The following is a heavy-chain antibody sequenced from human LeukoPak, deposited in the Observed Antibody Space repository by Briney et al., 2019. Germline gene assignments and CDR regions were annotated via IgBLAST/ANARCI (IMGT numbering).Heavy chain of an antibody. CDR3: ASLSAGDLSC. V-gene: IGHV3-30*03. D-gene: IGHD3-16*02. CDR2: ISYDGSNK. Sequence: GGSLRLSCAASGFTFSSYGMHWVRQAPGKGLEWVAVISYDGSNKYYADSVKGRFTISRDNSKNTLYLQMNSLRAEDTAVYYCASLSAGDLSCWGQGTLVTVSS. J-gene: IGHJ4*02. CDR1: GFTFSSYG.